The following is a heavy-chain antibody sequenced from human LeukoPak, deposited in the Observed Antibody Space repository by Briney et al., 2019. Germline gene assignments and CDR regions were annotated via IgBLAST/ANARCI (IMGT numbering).Heavy chain of an antibody. CDR2: ISAYNGNT. CDR3: ARVLDGEYYLYYYYYMDV. J-gene: IGHJ6*03. D-gene: IGHD2/OR15-2a*01. V-gene: IGHV1-18*01. Sequence: ASVKVSCKASGYTFTSYGISWVRQAPGQGLEWMGWISAYNGNTNYAQKLQGRVTMTTDTSTSTAYMELRSLRSDDTAVYYCARVLDGEYYLYYYYYMDVWGKGTTVTVSS. CDR1: GYTFTSYG.